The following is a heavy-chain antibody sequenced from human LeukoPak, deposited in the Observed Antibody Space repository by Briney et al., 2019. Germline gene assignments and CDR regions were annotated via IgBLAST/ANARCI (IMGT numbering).Heavy chain of an antibody. CDR2: INHSGST. V-gene: IGHV4-34*01. D-gene: IGHD3-16*01. CDR1: GGSFSGYY. J-gene: IGHJ4*02. CDR3: ARRSVGWVDY. Sequence: SETLSLTCAVYGGSFSGYYWSWIRQPPGKGLEWIGEINHSGSTNYNPSLKSRVTISVDTSKNQFSLKLSSVTAADTAVYYCARRSVGWVDYWGQGTLVTVSS.